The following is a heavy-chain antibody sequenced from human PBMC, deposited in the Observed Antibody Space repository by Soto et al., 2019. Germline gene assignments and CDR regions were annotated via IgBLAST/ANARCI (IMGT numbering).Heavy chain of an antibody. V-gene: IGHV3-33*01. D-gene: IGHD6-6*01. Sequence: PGGSLRLSCAASGFTFSSYGMHWVRQAPGKGLEWVAVIWYDGSNKYYADSVKGRFTISRDNSKNTLYLQMNSLRAEDTAVYYCARDRSSRVDYFDYWGEGTLVTVYS. CDR3: ARDRSSRVDYFDY. CDR2: IWYDGSNK. J-gene: IGHJ4*02. CDR1: GFTFSSYG.